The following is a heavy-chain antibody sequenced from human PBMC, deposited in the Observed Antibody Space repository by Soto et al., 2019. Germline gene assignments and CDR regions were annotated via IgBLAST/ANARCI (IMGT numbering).Heavy chain of an antibody. CDR3: ARGRDLDIHYSESSGYYTDY. V-gene: IGHV4-31*01. Sequence: PSETLSLTCTVSGDSTSSGGYYWGWIRQYPGKGLEWIGYIFYRGTTFYNPSLKSQVSISVDTSNNQFSLKLSSVTAADTAVYYCARGRDLDIHYSESSGYYTDYWGQGTLVTVSS. CDR1: GDSTSSGGYY. J-gene: IGHJ4*02. CDR2: IFYRGTT. D-gene: IGHD3-22*01.